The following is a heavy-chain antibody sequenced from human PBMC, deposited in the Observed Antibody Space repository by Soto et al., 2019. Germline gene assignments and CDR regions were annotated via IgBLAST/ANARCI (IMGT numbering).Heavy chain of an antibody. J-gene: IGHJ5*02. CDR1: GYTFTGYY. CDR3: ARYYDILTGYFAWSNWFDP. CDR2: INPNSGGT. Sequence: GASVKVSFKASGYTFTGYYMHWLRQAPGQGLEWMGWINPNSGGTNYAQKFQGRVTMTTDTSTSTAYMELRSLRSDDTAVYYCARYYDILTGYFAWSNWFDPWGQGTLVTVSS. V-gene: IGHV1-2*02. D-gene: IGHD3-9*01.